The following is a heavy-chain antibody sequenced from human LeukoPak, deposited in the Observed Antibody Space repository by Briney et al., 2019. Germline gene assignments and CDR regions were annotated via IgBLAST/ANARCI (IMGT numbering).Heavy chain of an antibody. V-gene: IGHV3-48*02. CDR2: ISSSSSAI. Sequence: GSLRLSCAASGFTFSSYSMNWARQAPGKGLEWVSYISSSSSAIYYADSVKGRFTISRDNAKNSLYLQMNSLRDEETAVYYCARLLLAAAGSGGDYWGQGTLVTVSS. J-gene: IGHJ4*02. CDR1: GFTFSSYS. CDR3: ARLLLAAAGSGGDY. D-gene: IGHD6-13*01.